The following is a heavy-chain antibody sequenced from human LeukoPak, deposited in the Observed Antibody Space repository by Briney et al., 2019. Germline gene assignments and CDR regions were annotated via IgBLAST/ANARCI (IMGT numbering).Heavy chain of an antibody. J-gene: IGHJ4*02. V-gene: IGHV3-64D*09. Sequence: WGSLTLSCSASGGTFSTYAMHCCRQAPGKGLEYVSAIGSNGGSTYYADSVKGRFTISRDNSKNTLYLQMSSLRPEDTAVYYCVKTSRWVISVADDFDYWGQGTLVTVSS. D-gene: IGHD6-19*01. CDR3: VKTSRWVISVADDFDY. CDR2: IGSNGGST. CDR1: GGTFSTYA.